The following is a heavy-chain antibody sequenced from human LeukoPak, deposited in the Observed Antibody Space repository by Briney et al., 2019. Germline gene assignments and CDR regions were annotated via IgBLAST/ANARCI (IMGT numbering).Heavy chain of an antibody. CDR1: GFTFDDYG. J-gene: IGHJ4*02. Sequence: PGGSLRLSCAASGFTFDDYGMSWVRQAPGKGLVWVSRINSDGSSTSYADSVKGRFTISRDYAKNTLYLQMNSLRAEDTAVYYCARDPAGYCSGGSCYGEYYYFDYWGQGTLVTVSS. CDR3: ARDPAGYCSGGSCYGEYYYFDY. V-gene: IGHV3-74*01. CDR2: INSDGSST. D-gene: IGHD2-15*01.